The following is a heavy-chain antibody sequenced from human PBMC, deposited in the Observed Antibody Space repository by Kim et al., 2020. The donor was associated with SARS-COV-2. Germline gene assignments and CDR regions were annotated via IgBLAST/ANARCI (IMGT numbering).Heavy chain of an antibody. Sequence: GGSLRLSCEASGFTFSSYWMSWVRQAPGKGLEWVANIKQDGSEKYYVDSVKGRFTISRDNAKNSLYLQMNSLRAEDTAMYYCARTFPQLVWFSPGWFDPWGQGTLVTVSS. V-gene: IGHV3-7*01. CDR2: IKQDGSEK. D-gene: IGHD3-10*01. J-gene: IGHJ5*02. CDR1: GFTFSSYW. CDR3: ARTFPQLVWFSPGWFDP.